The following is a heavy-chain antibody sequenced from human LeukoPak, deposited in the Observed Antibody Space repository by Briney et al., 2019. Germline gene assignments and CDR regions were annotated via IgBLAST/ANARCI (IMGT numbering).Heavy chain of an antibody. Sequence: PSETLSLTCTVSGGSISSYYWSWIRQPAGKGLEWIGRIYTSGSTNYNPSLKSRVTMSVDTSKNQFSLKLSSVTAADTAVYYCARRFRDSSGHHYFDYWGQGTLVTVSS. CDR3: ARRFRDSSGHHYFDY. CDR1: GGSISSYY. D-gene: IGHD3-22*01. CDR2: IYTSGST. V-gene: IGHV4-4*07. J-gene: IGHJ4*02.